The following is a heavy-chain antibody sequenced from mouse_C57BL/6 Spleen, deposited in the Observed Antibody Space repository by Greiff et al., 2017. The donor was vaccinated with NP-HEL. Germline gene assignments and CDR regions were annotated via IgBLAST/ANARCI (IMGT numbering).Heavy chain of an antibody. CDR2: INPSTGGT. CDR3: TRKKVPCWYFDV. V-gene: IGHV1-42*01. Sequence: VQLQQSGPELVKPGASVKISCKASGYSFTGYYMNWVKQSPEKSLEWIGEINPSTGGTTYNQKFKAKATLTVDKSSSTAYMQLKSLTSEDSEVXYSTRKKVPCWYFDVWGTGTTVTVSS. D-gene: IGHD1-3*01. CDR1: GYSFTGYY. J-gene: IGHJ1*03.